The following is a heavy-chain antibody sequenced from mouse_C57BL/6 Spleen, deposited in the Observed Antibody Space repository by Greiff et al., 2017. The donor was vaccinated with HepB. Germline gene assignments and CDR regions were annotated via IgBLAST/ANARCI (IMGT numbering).Heavy chain of an antibody. Sequence: QVQLKESGPELVKPGASVKISCKASGYAFSSSWMNWVKQRPGKGLEWIGRIYPGDGDTNYNGKFKGKVTLTADKSSSTAYMQLSSLTSEDSAVCFCARYIYYDYSFAYWGQGTLVTVSA. CDR2: IYPGDGDT. J-gene: IGHJ3*01. CDR1: GYAFSSSW. D-gene: IGHD2-4*01. CDR3: ARYIYYDYSFAY. V-gene: IGHV1-82*01.